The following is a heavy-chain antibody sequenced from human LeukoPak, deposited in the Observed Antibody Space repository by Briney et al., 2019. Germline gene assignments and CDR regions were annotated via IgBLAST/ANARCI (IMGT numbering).Heavy chain of an antibody. CDR1: GFTFDDYA. Sequence: GRSLRLSCAAGGFTFDDYAMHWLRQAPGEGLEGVSGISWNSGSIAYADSVKGRFTISRDNAKNSLYLQMNSLRAEDTALYYCAKDIVTVTTLCPGYLSSWGQGTLVTVSS. D-gene: IGHD4-11*01. CDR3: AKDIVTVTTLCPGYLSS. J-gene: IGHJ5*02. CDR2: ISWNSGSI. V-gene: IGHV3-9*01.